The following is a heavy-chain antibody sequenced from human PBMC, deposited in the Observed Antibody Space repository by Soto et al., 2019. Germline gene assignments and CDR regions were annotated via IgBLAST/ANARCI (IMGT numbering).Heavy chain of an antibody. CDR3: AKAGFSYYYVDY. CDR1: GFTFSSYG. J-gene: IGHJ4*02. Sequence: QVQLVESGGGVVQPGRSLRLSCAASGFTFSSYGMHWVRQAPGKGLEWVAVISYDGSNKYYADSVKGRFTISRDNSKNTLYLQMSSLRAEDTAVYYCAKAGFSYYYVDYWGQGTLVTVSS. CDR2: ISYDGSNK. V-gene: IGHV3-30*18. D-gene: IGHD6-19*01.